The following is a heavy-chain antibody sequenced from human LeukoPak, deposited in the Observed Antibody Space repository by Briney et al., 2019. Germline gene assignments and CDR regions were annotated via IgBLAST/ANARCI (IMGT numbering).Heavy chain of an antibody. V-gene: IGHV3-53*01. CDR3: ARTVSSGYDPFDY. J-gene: IGHJ4*02. CDR1: GFTVSSNY. CDR2: IYSGGNT. Sequence: GGSLRLSCAASGFTVSSNYMSWVRQAPGKGLEWVSVIYSGGNTYYADSVKGRFTISRDNSKNTLYLQMNSLRAEDTAVYYCARTVSSGYDPFDYWGQGTLVTVSS. D-gene: IGHD3-22*01.